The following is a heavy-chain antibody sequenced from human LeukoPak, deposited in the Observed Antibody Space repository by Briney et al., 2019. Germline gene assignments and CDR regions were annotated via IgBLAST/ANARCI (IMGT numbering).Heavy chain of an antibody. J-gene: IGHJ4*02. D-gene: IGHD3-16*01. Sequence: GRSLRLSCAASGFTFSSYAMHWVRQAPGKGLEWVSSISSSSSYIYYADSVKGRFTISRDNAKNSLYLQMNSLRAEDTAVYYCARDWGSYYFDYWGQGTLVTVSS. V-gene: IGHV3-21*01. CDR1: GFTFSSYA. CDR3: ARDWGSYYFDY. CDR2: ISSSSSYI.